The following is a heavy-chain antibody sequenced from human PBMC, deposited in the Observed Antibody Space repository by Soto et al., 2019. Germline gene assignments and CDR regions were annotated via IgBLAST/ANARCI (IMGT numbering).Heavy chain of an antibody. J-gene: IGHJ5*02. D-gene: IGHD3-3*01. V-gene: IGHV1-2*02. Sequence: QVQLVQSGAEVKKPGASVKVSCKASGYTFTGYYMHWVRQAPGQGLEWMGWINPNNGGTNYAHKFQGRVTMTRDTSISTAYMELSRLRSDDTAVYYCARMDLTYDFNWFDPWGQGTLVTVSS. CDR2: INPNNGGT. CDR1: GYTFTGYY. CDR3: ARMDLTYDFNWFDP.